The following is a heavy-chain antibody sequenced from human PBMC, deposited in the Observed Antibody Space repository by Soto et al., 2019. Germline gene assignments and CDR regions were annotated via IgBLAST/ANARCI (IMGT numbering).Heavy chain of an antibody. V-gene: IGHV3-23*01. CDR1: GFTFSSYA. CDR2: ISGSGGST. D-gene: IGHD5-18*01. Sequence: EVQLLESGGGLVQPGGSLRLSCAASGFTFSSYAMSWVRQAPGKGLEWVSAISGSGGSTYYADSVKGRFTISRDNSKNTPYLQMNSLRAEDTAVYYCAKTLLILLWSTPFDYWGQGTLVTVSS. J-gene: IGHJ4*02. CDR3: AKTLLILLWSTPFDY.